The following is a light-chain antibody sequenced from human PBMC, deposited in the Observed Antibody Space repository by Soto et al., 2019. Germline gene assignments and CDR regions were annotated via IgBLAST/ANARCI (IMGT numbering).Light chain of an antibody. V-gene: IGLV2-14*01. J-gene: IGLJ1*01. Sequence: QSALTQPASVSGSPGQSITISCTGTSSDVGRYNYVSWYQQHPGKAPKLIISDVSNRPSGVSNRFSGSKSGNTASLTISGLQAEDEADYYCNSYTSSSTYVFGTGTKLTVL. CDR1: SSDVGRYNY. CDR3: NSYTSSSTYV. CDR2: DVS.